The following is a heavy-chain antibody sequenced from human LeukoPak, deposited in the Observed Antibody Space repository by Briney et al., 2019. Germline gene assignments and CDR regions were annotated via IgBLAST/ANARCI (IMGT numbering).Heavy chain of an antibody. CDR3: AKSKSGSYSWYYYYGMDV. Sequence: GGSLRLSCAASGFTFDDYAMHWVRQAPGKGLEWVSGISWNSGSIGYADSVKGRFTISRDNAKNSLYLQMNSLRAEDRALYYCAKSKSGSYSWYYYYGMDVWGQGTTVTVSS. V-gene: IGHV3-9*01. D-gene: IGHD1-26*01. CDR2: ISWNSGSI. CDR1: GFTFDDYA. J-gene: IGHJ6*02.